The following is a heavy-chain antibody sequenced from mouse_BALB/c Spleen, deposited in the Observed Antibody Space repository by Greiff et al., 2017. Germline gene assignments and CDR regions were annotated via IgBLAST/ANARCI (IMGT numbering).Heavy chain of an antibody. J-gene: IGHJ3*01. CDR2: ISSGGST. V-gene: IGHV5-6-5*01. Sequence: DVKLVESGGGLVKPGGSLKLSCAASGFTFSSYAMSWVRQTPEKRLEWVASISSGGSTYYPDSVKGRFTISRDNARNILYLQMSSLRSEDTAMYYCARGGDGRPWFAYWGQGTLVTVSA. CDR3: ARGGDGRPWFAY. D-gene: IGHD1-1*01. CDR1: GFTFSSYA.